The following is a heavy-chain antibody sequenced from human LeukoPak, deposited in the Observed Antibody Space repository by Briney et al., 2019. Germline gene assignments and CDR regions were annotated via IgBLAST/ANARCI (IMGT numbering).Heavy chain of an antibody. Sequence: PGGSLRLSCAASGFTVSSNYVCWVRQAPGKGLEWVSVIYSGGSTYYADSVKGRFTISRDNSKNTLYLQMNSLRAEDTAVYYCARALVGSGYYYSSDYWGQGTLVTVSS. J-gene: IGHJ4*02. CDR1: GFTVSSNY. V-gene: IGHV3-53*01. D-gene: IGHD3-22*01. CDR3: ARALVGSGYYYSSDY. CDR2: IYSGGST.